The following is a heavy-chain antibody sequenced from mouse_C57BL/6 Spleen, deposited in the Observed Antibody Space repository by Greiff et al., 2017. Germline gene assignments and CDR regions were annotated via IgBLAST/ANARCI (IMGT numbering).Heavy chain of an antibody. Sequence: VQLQQSGPELVKPGASVKISCKASGYSFTGYYMNWVKQSPEKSLEWIGEINPSTGGTTYNQKFKAKATLTVDKSSSTAYMQLKSLTSEDSAVYYCARIPYDYGRGMDYWGQGTSGTVSS. CDR2: INPSTGGT. J-gene: IGHJ4*01. CDR3: ARIPYDYGRGMDY. D-gene: IGHD2-4*01. V-gene: IGHV1-42*01. CDR1: GYSFTGYY.